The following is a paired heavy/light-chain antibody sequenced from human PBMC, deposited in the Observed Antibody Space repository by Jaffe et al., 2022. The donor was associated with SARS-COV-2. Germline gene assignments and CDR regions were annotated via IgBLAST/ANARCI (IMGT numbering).Heavy chain of an antibody. Sequence: EVQLVESGGGLVQPGRSLRLSCAASGFTFDDYAMHWVRQAPGKGLEWVSGISWNSGSIGYADSVKGRFTISRDNAKNSLYLQMNSLRAEDTALYYCAKDLYCSGGSCYNGDAFIDLDAFDIWGQGTMVTVSS. CDR2: ISWNSGSI. CDR1: GFTFDDYA. J-gene: IGHJ3*02. D-gene: IGHD2-15*01. CDR3: AKDLYCSGGSCYNGDAFIDLDAFDI. V-gene: IGHV3-9*01.
Light chain of an antibody. V-gene: IGKV1-39*01. J-gene: IGKJ2*01. CDR3: QQSYSTPPVT. CDR1: QSISSY. Sequence: DIQMTQSPSSLSASVGDRVTITCRASQSISSYLNWYQQKPGKAPKLLIYAASSLQSGVPSRFSGSGSGTDFTLTISSLQPEDFATYYCQQSYSTPPVTFGQGTKLEIK. CDR2: AAS.